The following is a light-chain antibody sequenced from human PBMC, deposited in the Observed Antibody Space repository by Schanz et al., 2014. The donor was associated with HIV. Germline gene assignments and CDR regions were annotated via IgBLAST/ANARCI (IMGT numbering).Light chain of an antibody. J-gene: IGLJ3*02. CDR1: TSNIGSNT. Sequence: QSVLTQPPSTSGTPGQRVIISCSGSTSNIGSNTVNWYQQLPRTAPKLLIYSNNQRPSGVPDRFSGSKSGTSASLLISGLQTGDEADYYCGTWHTNLSGWLFGGGTKLTVL. CDR2: SNN. CDR3: GTWHTNLSGWL. V-gene: IGLV1-44*01.